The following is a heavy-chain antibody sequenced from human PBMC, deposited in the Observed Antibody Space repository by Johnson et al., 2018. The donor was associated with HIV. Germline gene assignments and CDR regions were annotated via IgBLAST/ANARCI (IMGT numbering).Heavy chain of an antibody. J-gene: IGHJ3*02. CDR1: GFTFSDYY. V-gene: IGHV3-11*01. CDR2: ISSSGTNR. D-gene: IGHD2-15*01. CDR3: AKDRGVYPAGWGDYSLNSFDI. Sequence: QVQLVESGGGLVKPGGSLRLSCAASGFTFSDYYMSRIRQAPGKGLEWVSYISSSGTNRYYADSVKGRFTISRDNTKNFLYLQMNSLRPEDTALYYWAKDRGVYPAGWGDYSLNSFDIWGQGTMVTVSS.